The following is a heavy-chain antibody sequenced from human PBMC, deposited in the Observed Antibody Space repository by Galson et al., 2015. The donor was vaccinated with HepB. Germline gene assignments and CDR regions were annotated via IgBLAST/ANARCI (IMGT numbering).Heavy chain of an antibody. V-gene: IGHV3-23*01. CDR1: GFIFSTYG. D-gene: IGHD6-13*01. Sequence: SLRLSCAASGFIFSTYGMSWVRQAPGKGLEWVAYISGSDSSTGYGDSVKGRFTISRDNSKNTVYLQMNSLRAEDTAIYYCATYPSGIRAIDYWGQGTLVTVSS. CDR2: ISGSDSST. J-gene: IGHJ4*02. CDR3: ATYPSGIRAIDY.